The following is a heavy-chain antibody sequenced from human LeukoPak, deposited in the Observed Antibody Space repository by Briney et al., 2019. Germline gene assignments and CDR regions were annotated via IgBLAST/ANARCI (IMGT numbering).Heavy chain of an antibody. CDR1: GGTFSSYA. CDR3: ARDAAYYYDSSGYSDY. J-gene: IGHJ4*02. Sequence: GASVKVSCKASGGTFSSYAISWVRQAPGQGLEWMGRIIPILGIANYAQKFQGRVTITADKSTSTAYMELSSLRSEDTAVYYCARDAAYYYDSSGYSDYWGQGTLVTVSS. CDR2: IIPILGIA. V-gene: IGHV1-69*04. D-gene: IGHD3-22*01.